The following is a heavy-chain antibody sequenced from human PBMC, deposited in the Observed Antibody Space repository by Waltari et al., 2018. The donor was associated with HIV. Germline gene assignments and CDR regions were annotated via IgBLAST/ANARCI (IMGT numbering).Heavy chain of an antibody. Sequence: QVQLVESGGGLVKPGGSLRLSCAASGFTFSYSYMSWIRQAPGKGLEWVSSIRSNGDITYYTDSLKGRFTISRDNAKNSLYLQMNSLRSEDTALYYCAKGPGMGGYYFDYWGQGTLVTVSS. CDR1: GFTFSYSY. CDR3: AKGPGMGGYYFDY. D-gene: IGHD3-16*01. J-gene: IGHJ4*02. CDR2: IRSNGDIT. V-gene: IGHV3-11*01.